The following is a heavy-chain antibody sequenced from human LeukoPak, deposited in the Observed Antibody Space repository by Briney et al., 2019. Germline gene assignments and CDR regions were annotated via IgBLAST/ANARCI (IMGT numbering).Heavy chain of an antibody. Sequence: GASVKVSCKASGYTFTSYAMHWVRQAPGQRLEWMGWINAGNGNTKYSQKFQGRVTITRDTSASTAYMELSSLRSEDTAVYYCARGEQQLVRRYFDYWGQGTLDTVSS. V-gene: IGHV1-3*01. CDR1: GYTFTSYA. D-gene: IGHD6-13*01. CDR3: ARGEQQLVRRYFDY. J-gene: IGHJ4*02. CDR2: INAGNGNT.